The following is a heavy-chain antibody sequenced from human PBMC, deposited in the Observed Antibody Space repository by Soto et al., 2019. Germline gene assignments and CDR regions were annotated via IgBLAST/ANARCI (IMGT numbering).Heavy chain of an antibody. CDR1: GFTFSGNA. D-gene: IGHD3-3*01. CDR3: ANLADHYDFWSGYPTTFDY. Sequence: QVQLVESGGGVARPGRSLGFSCAPLGFTFSGNAMHGVRQAPGKGLGWVEVISYDGSNKYYEDSVKGRFTISRDNSKNTLYLQMNSLRAEDTAVYYCANLADHYDFWSGYPTTFDYWGQGTLVTVSS. J-gene: IGHJ4*02. V-gene: IGHV3-30*18. CDR2: ISYDGSNK.